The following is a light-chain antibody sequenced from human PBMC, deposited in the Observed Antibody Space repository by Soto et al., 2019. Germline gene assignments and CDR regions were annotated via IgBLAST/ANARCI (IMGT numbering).Light chain of an antibody. J-gene: IGKJ5*01. CDR1: QVIIRY. CDR3: QQADSFPLT. V-gene: IGKV1-12*01. Sequence: DIQMTQSPSSVSASVGGRVTITCRASQVIIRYLAWYQQKPGKAPKLLIYATSSLQTGVPSRFSASGSGADFTLTISSLQPEDFATYYCQQADSFPLTFGQGTRLEIK. CDR2: ATS.